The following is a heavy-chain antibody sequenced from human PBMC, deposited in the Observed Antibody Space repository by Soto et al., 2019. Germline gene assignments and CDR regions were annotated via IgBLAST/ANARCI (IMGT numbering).Heavy chain of an antibody. CDR3: ARGRYGDY. V-gene: IGHV1-18*01. D-gene: IGHD1-1*01. CDR1: GYTFTSYX. CDR2: ISAHNGNT. J-gene: IGHJ4*02. Sequence: EXXXPGASVKVSCKGSGYTFTSYXXTWVRQAPGQGLEWMGWISAHNGNTNYAQKLQGRVTVTRDTSTSTAYMELRSLRSDDTAVYYCARGRYGDYWGQGALVTVSS.